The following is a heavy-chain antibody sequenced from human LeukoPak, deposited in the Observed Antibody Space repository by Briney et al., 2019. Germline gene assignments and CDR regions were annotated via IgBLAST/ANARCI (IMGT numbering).Heavy chain of an antibody. CDR1: GFTFSSYG. Sequence: PGGSLRLSCAASGFTFSSYGMSWVRKPPGKGLERVANIKQDGSEKYYVDSVKGRFTISRDNAKNSLYLQMNSLRAEDTAVYYCARSLGYSDYWGQGTLVTVSS. CDR3: ARSLGYSDY. CDR2: IKQDGSEK. J-gene: IGHJ4*02. D-gene: IGHD3-16*01. V-gene: IGHV3-7*01.